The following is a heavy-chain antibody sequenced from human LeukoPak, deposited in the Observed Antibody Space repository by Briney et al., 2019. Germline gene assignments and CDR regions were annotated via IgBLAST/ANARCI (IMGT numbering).Heavy chain of an antibody. Sequence: ASVKVSCKASGYTFTSYGISWVRQAPGQGLEWMGWISAYNGNTNYAQKLQGRVTMTTDTSTSTAYMELRSLRSDDTAVYYCARAQLGTPYYYYYGMDVWGQGTTVTVSS. D-gene: IGHD7-27*01. CDR2: ISAYNGNT. V-gene: IGHV1-18*01. CDR3: ARAQLGTPYYYYYGMDV. CDR1: GYTFTSYG. J-gene: IGHJ6*02.